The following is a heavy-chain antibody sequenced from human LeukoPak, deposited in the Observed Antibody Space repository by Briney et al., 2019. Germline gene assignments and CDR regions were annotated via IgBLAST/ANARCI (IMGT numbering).Heavy chain of an antibody. V-gene: IGHV3-53*01. D-gene: IGHD3-16*01. CDR2: IYSGGST. CDR1: GFTVSSNY. Sequence: GGSLRPSCAASGFTVSSNYMSWVRQAPGKGLEWVSVIYSGGSTYYADSVKGRFTISRDNSKNTLYLQMNSLRAEDTAVYYCASGGGFDYWGQGTLVTVSS. J-gene: IGHJ4*02. CDR3: ASGGGFDY.